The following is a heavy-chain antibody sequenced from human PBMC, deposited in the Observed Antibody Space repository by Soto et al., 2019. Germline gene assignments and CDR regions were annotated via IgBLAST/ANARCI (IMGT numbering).Heavy chain of an antibody. CDR1: GFTFSDYY. CDR2: ISSSSSYT. Sequence: PGGSLRLSCAASGFTFSDYYMSWIRQAPGKGLEWVSYISSSSSYTNYADSVKGRFTISRDNAKNSLYLQMNSLRAEDTAVYYCARGDYCSSTSCYTSYYYGMDVWGQGTTVTAP. J-gene: IGHJ6*02. CDR3: ARGDYCSSTSCYTSYYYGMDV. D-gene: IGHD2-2*02. V-gene: IGHV3-11*06.